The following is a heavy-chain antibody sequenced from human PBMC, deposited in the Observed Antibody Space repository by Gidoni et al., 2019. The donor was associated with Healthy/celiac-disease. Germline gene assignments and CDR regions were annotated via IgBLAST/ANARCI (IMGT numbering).Heavy chain of an antibody. Sequence: AASGFTFSSYGMHWVRQAPGKGLEWVAVISYDGSNKYYADSVKGRFTISRDNSKNTLYLQMNSLRAEDTAVYYCAKDRRGWPGRPGPTYGMDVWGQGTTVTVSS. J-gene: IGHJ6*02. V-gene: IGHV3-30*18. D-gene: IGHD6-19*01. CDR2: ISYDGSNK. CDR1: GFTFSSYG. CDR3: AKDRRGWPGRPGPTYGMDV.